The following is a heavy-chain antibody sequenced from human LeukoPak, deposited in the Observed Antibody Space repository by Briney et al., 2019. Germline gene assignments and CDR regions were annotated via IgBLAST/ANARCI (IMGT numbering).Heavy chain of an antibody. V-gene: IGHV1-2*02. CDR3: ARESFGYCSGGSCYRWFDP. CDR1: GYTFTGYY. D-gene: IGHD2-15*01. CDR2: INPNSGGT. J-gene: IGHJ5*02. Sequence: ASVKVSCKASGYTFTGYYMHWVRQAPGQGLEWMGWINPNSGGTNYAQKFQGRVTMTRDTSISTAYMELSRLRSDDTAVYYCARESFGYCSGGSCYRWFDPWGQGTLVTVSS.